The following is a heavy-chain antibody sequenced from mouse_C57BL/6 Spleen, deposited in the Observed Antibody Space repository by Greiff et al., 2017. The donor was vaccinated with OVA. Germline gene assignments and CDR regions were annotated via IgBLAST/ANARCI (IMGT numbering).Heavy chain of an antibody. CDR1: GFNIKNTY. D-gene: IGHD1-1*01. Sequence: EVQLQESVAELVRPGASVKLSCTASGFNIKNTYMHWVKQRPEQGLEWIGRIDPANGNTKYAPKFQGKATITADTSSNTAYLQLSSLTSEDTAIYYCAPYYYGSSYVGFDYWGQGTTLTVSS. CDR2: IDPANGNT. J-gene: IGHJ2*01. CDR3: APYYYGSSYVGFDY. V-gene: IGHV14-3*01.